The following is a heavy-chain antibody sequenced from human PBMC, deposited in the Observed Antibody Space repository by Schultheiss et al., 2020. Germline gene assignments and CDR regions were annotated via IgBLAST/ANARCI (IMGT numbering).Heavy chain of an antibody. D-gene: IGHD1-26*01. Sequence: ASVKVSCKASGYTFTSYGISWVRQAPGQGLEWMGWISTDNGNTHYAQNFQGRVTMTTDTSTMTAYMELRSLRSDDTAVYYCARALQGALPYYYYGMDVWGQGTTVTVSS. V-gene: IGHV1-18*01. CDR1: GYTFTSYG. CDR2: ISTDNGNT. J-gene: IGHJ6*02. CDR3: ARALQGALPYYYYGMDV.